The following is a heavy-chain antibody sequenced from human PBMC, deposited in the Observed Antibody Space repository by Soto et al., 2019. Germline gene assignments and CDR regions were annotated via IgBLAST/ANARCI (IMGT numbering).Heavy chain of an antibody. CDR3: ARAMIVVDLNWFDP. D-gene: IGHD3-22*01. V-gene: IGHV4-30-2*01. J-gene: IGHJ5*02. CDR1: GGSISSGGYS. CDR2: IYHSGST. Sequence: SETLSLTCAVSGGSISSGGYSWSWIRQPPGKGLEWIGYIYHSGSTYYNPSLRSRVTISVDRSKNQFSLKLSSVTAADTAVYYCARAMIVVDLNWFDPWGQGTLVTVSS.